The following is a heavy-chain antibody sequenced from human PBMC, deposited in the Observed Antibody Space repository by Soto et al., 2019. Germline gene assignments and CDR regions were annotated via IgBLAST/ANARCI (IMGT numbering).Heavy chain of an antibody. D-gene: IGHD2-21*02. V-gene: IGHV3-66*01. CDR2: IYSGGST. J-gene: IGHJ4*02. Sequence: EVQLVESGGGLVQPGGSLRLSCAASGFTVSSNYMSWVRQAPGKGLEWVSVIYSGGSTYYADSVKGRFTISRDNSKNTLYLQMNSLRAEDTAVYYCARASRRDCYSSSCVPFDYWGQGTLVTVSS. CDR1: GFTVSSNY. CDR3: ARASRRDCYSSSCVPFDY.